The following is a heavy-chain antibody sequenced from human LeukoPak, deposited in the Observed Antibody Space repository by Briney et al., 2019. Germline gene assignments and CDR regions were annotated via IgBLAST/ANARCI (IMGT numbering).Heavy chain of an antibody. J-gene: IGHJ5*02. Sequence: ASVKVSCKVSGYTLTELSMHWVRQAPGKGLEWMGDFAPEDVETIYAQKFQGRVTMTEDTSTDTAYMELSSLRSEDTAVYYCATDGRAGDFWSGYFPTNWFDPWGQGTLVTVSS. CDR3: ATDGRAGDFWSGYFPTNWFDP. V-gene: IGHV1-24*01. CDR2: FAPEDVET. CDR1: GYTLTELS. D-gene: IGHD3-3*01.